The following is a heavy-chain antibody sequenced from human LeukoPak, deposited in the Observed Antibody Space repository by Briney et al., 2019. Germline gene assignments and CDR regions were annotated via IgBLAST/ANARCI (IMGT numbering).Heavy chain of an antibody. J-gene: IGHJ4*02. Sequence: PGGSLRLSCAAAGFTFSSYWMSWVRQAPGKGLEWVAKIKQDGSEKYYVDSVKGLFTISRDNAKNSLYLQMNSLRAEDTAVYYCARFRWEFHFDYWGQGTLVTVSS. CDR1: GFTFSSYW. CDR2: IKQDGSEK. V-gene: IGHV3-7*01. CDR3: ARFRWEFHFDY. D-gene: IGHD1-26*01.